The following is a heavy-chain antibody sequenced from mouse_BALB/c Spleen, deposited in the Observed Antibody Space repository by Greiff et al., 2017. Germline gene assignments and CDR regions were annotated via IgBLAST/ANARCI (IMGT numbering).Heavy chain of an antibody. CDR2: INPSTGYT. CDR3: ARRGAAMDY. CDR1: GYTFTSYW. Sequence: VQVVESGAELAKPGASVKMSCKASGYTFTSYWMHWVKQRPGQGLEWIGYINPSTGYTEYNQKFKDKATLTADKSSSTAYMQLSSLTSEDSAVYYCARRGAAMDYWGQGTSVTVSS. J-gene: IGHJ4*01. V-gene: IGHV1-7*01.